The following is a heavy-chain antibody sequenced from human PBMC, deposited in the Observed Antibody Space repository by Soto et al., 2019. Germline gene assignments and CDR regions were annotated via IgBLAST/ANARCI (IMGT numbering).Heavy chain of an antibody. D-gene: IGHD3-10*01. CDR2: INHSGST. CDR1: GGSFSGYY. Sequence: QVQLQQWGAGLLKPSETLSLTCAVYGGSFSGYYWSWIRQPPGKGLEWIGEINHSGSTNYNPTLKSPLTISVDTSKTQFSLKLSSVTAADTAVYYCARGYGSGGGRRFDPWGQGTLVTVSS. J-gene: IGHJ5*02. V-gene: IGHV4-34*01. CDR3: ARGYGSGGGRRFDP.